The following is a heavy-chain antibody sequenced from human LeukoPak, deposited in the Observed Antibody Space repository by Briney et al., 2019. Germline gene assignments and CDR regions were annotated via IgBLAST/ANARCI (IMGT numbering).Heavy chain of an antibody. D-gene: IGHD2-8*01. J-gene: IGHJ4*02. Sequence: PGGSLRLSCAASGFTFSSYSMNWVRQAPGKGLEWVSGISGSGDSTYYADSVKGRFTISRDNSMNTLYLQMNSLRAEDTAVYYCAKDRSDSTSWYAGSHWGQGTLVTVSS. CDR3: AKDRSDSTSWYAGSH. CDR1: GFTFSSYS. V-gene: IGHV3-23*01. CDR2: ISGSGDST.